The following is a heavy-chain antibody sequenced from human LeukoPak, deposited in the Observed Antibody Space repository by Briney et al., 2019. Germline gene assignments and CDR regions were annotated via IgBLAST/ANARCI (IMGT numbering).Heavy chain of an antibody. J-gene: IGHJ4*02. CDR1: GYSFTSYW. D-gene: IGHD3-22*01. Sequence: GESLKISCKGSGYSFTSYWIVWVRQMPGKGLEWMGIIYPGDSDTRYSPSFQGQVTISADKSISTAYLQWSSLKASDTAMYYCARHAPYYYDSSGSADYWGQGTLVTVSS. CDR2: IYPGDSDT. CDR3: ARHAPYYYDSSGSADY. V-gene: IGHV5-51*01.